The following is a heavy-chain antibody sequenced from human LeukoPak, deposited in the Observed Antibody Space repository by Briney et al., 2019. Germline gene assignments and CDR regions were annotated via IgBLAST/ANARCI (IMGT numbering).Heavy chain of an antibody. CDR2: IRHDATND. Sequence: GGSLRLSCAASGFTFSDYVMHWVRQAPGKGLEWVAFIRHDATNDYYRDSVRGRFTISRDNSKNTMYLQMNGLRVEDTAMYYCAKDKRIAVAGPADFWGQGTLVTVSS. CDR3: AKDKRIAVAGPADF. CDR1: GFTFSDYV. D-gene: IGHD6-19*01. V-gene: IGHV3-30*02. J-gene: IGHJ4*02.